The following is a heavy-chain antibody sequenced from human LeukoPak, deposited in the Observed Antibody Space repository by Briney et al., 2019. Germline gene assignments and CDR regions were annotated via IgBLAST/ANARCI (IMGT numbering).Heavy chain of an antibody. CDR1: GFTFHNYA. Sequence: GGSLRLSCAASGFTFHNYAMHWVRQAPGKGLEWVSLIKGNGDTTYNADSVKGRFTISRDNSKNSLYLQINSLRTEDTAFCYCAKDIGSGWSFDYWGQGTLVTVSS. J-gene: IGHJ4*02. D-gene: IGHD6-19*01. CDR3: AKDIGSGWSFDY. CDR2: IKGNGDTT. V-gene: IGHV3-43*02.